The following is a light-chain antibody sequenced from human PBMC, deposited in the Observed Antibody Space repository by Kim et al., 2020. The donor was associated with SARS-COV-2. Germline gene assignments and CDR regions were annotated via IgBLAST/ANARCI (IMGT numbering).Light chain of an antibody. CDR1: SLRKCY. V-gene: IGLV3-19*01. CDR3: SSRDSSGDHVV. CDR2: GKY. J-gene: IGLJ3*02. Sequence: SYELTQDPAVSVALGQTVRLTCQGDSLRKCYATWYQQRPGQAPTLVLYGKYDRPSGIPDRFSGSASGNTASLTIPGAQAEDEGDYYCSSRDSSGDHVVFG.